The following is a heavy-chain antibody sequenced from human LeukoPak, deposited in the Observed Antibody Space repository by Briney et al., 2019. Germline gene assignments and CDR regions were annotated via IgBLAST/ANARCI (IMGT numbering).Heavy chain of an antibody. D-gene: IGHD6-19*01. CDR1: GYTFTSYG. Sequence: ASVKVSCKASGYTFTSYGISWVRQAPGQGLEWMGWISAYNGNTNYAQKLQGRVTMTTDTSTSTAYVELRSLRSDDTAVYYCARDSSGYPHVGDYWGQGTLVTVSS. CDR3: ARDSSGYPHVGDY. CDR2: ISAYNGNT. J-gene: IGHJ4*02. V-gene: IGHV1-18*01.